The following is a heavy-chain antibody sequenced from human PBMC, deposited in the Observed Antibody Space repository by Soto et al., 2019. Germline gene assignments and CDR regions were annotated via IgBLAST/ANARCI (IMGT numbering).Heavy chain of an antibody. V-gene: IGHV4-59*12. J-gene: IGHJ5*02. Sequence: SETLSLTCTVSGGSISSYYWSWIRQPPGKGLEWIGYIYYSGSTYYNPSLKSRVTISVDTSKNQFSLKLSSVTAADTAVYYCARSTTVVTPGWFDPWGQGTLVTVSS. CDR3: ARSTTVVTPGWFDP. D-gene: IGHD4-17*01. CDR2: IYYSGST. CDR1: GGSISSYY.